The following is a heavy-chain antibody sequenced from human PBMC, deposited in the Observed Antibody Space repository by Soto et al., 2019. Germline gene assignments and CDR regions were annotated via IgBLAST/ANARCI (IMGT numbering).Heavy chain of an antibody. V-gene: IGHV2-5*01. J-gene: IGHJ6*02. CDR3: AHRPTVAYYYGMDV. Sequence: QITLKESGPTLVKPTQTLTLTCTFSGFSLSTSGVGVGWIRQPPGKALEWLALIYWNDDKRYSPSLKSRLTITKDPSKNQVVLTMTNMDPVDTATYYCAHRPTVAYYYGMDVWGQGTTVTVSS. CDR2: IYWNDDK. CDR1: GFSLSTSGVG.